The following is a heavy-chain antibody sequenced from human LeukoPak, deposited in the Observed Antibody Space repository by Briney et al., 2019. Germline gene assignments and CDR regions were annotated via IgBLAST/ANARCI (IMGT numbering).Heavy chain of an antibody. Sequence: GGSLRLSCAASGFTFSSYGMHWVRQAPGKGLEWVAVISYDGSNKYYADSVKGRFTISRDNSKNTLYLQMNSLRAEDTAVYYCAKANGGSYRFYYLDYWGQGTLVTVSS. CDR2: ISYDGSNK. CDR3: AKANGGSYRFYYLDY. CDR1: GFTFSSYG. V-gene: IGHV3-30*18. J-gene: IGHJ4*02. D-gene: IGHD1-26*01.